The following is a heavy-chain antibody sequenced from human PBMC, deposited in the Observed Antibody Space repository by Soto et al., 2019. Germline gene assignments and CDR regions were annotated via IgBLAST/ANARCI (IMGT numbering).Heavy chain of an antibody. CDR1: GFTFNNYA. Sequence: EVQLLGSGGGLVQPGGSLRLSCAASGFTFNNYAMGWVRQAPGKGLEWVSAISGSGGSTYYADSVKGRFTISRDNFKNTLYLQMNSLRAEDTAVYYCAKDPVGATWYFDPWGQGTLVTVSS. D-gene: IGHD1-26*01. V-gene: IGHV3-23*01. J-gene: IGHJ5*02. CDR3: AKDPVGATWYFDP. CDR2: ISGSGGST.